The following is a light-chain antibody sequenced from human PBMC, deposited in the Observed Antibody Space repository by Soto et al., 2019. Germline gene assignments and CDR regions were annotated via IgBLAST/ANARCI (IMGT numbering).Light chain of an antibody. CDR2: AAS. Sequence: IHLTQSPSSLSSSVGDRVSITCRASQGISSYLAWYQQKPGKAPKLLIYAASTLQSGVPSRFNGSGSGTEFTLTISSLQPDDFATYYCQQYNTLWTFGQGTKVDI. V-gene: IGKV1-9*01. J-gene: IGKJ1*01. CDR1: QGISSY. CDR3: QQYNTLWT.